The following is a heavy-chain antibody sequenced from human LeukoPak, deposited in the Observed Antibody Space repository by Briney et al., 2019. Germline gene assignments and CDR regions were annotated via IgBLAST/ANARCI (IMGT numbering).Heavy chain of an antibody. CDR2: ISGSGGST. J-gene: IGHJ4*02. CDR1: GFTFSSYC. CDR3: AKFPTYYYDSSGYPPPYYFDY. V-gene: IGHV3-23*01. Sequence: GGSLRLSCAASGFTFSSYCMNWVRQAPGKGLEWVSAISGSGGSTYYADSVKGRFTISRDNSKNTLYLQMNSLRAEDTAVYYCAKFPTYYYDSSGYPPPYYFDYWGQGTLVTVSS. D-gene: IGHD3-22*01.